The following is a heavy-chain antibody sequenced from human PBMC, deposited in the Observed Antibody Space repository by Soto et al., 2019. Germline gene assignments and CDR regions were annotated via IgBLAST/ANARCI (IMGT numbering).Heavy chain of an antibody. CDR1: GFTFSSYG. J-gene: IGHJ3*02. CDR3: AKVGPMIVAHRSAFDI. D-gene: IGHD3-22*01. V-gene: IGHV3-30*18. CDR2: ISYDGSNK. Sequence: GGSLRLSCAASGFTFSSYGMHWVRQAPGKGLEWVAVISYDGSNKYYADSVKCRFTISRDNSKNTLYLQMSSLRAEDTAVYYCAKVGPMIVAHRSAFDIWGQGTMVTVSS.